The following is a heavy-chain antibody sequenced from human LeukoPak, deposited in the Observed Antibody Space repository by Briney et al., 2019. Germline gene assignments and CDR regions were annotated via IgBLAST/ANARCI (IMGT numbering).Heavy chain of an antibody. Sequence: SETLSLTCTVSGGSISNYYWSWIRQPPGKGLEWIGYISYSGSTNYNPSLESRVTISVDTSKNQFSLKLSSVTAADTAVYYCARDPFPLSSIYSGLDYWGQGTLVTVSS. J-gene: IGHJ4*02. CDR3: ARDPFPLSSIYSGLDY. CDR1: GGSISNYY. V-gene: IGHV4-59*01. D-gene: IGHD6-13*01. CDR2: ISYSGST.